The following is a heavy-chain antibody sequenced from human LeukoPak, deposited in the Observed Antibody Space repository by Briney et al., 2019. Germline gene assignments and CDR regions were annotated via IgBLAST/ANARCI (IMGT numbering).Heavy chain of an antibody. D-gene: IGHD3-16*01. CDR2: INHSGST. Sequence: PSEILSLTCAVYGGSFSGYYWSWIRQPPGKGLEWIGEINHSGSTNYNPSLKSRVTISVDTSKNQFSLKLSSATAADTAVYYCARGAARGNRYFQHWGQGTLVTVSS. V-gene: IGHV4-34*01. CDR3: ARGAARGNRYFQH. CDR1: GGSFSGYY. J-gene: IGHJ1*01.